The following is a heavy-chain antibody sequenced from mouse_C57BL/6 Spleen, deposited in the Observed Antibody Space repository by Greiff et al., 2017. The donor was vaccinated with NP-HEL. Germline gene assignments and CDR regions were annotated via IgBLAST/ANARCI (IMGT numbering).Heavy chain of an antibody. CDR2: ISNLAYSI. CDR3: ARHYSNYGAMDY. Sequence: VQVVESGGGLVQPGGSLKLSCAASGFTFSDYGMAWVRQAPRKGPEWVAFISNLAYSIYYADTVTGRFTISRENAKNTLYLEMSSLRSEDTAMYYCARHYSNYGAMDYWGQGTSVTVSS. CDR1: GFTFSDYG. V-gene: IGHV5-15*01. D-gene: IGHD2-5*01. J-gene: IGHJ4*01.